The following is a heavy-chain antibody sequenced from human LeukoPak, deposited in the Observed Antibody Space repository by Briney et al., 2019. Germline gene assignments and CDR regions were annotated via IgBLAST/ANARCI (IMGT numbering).Heavy chain of an antibody. CDR2: IYYSGST. D-gene: IGHD3-22*01. CDR3: ARHFDSSGYFYNWFDP. J-gene: IGHJ5*02. Sequence: SETLSLTCTVSGGSISGYYWGWIRQPPGKGLEWIGSIYYSGSTYYNPSLKSRVTISVDTSKNQFSLKLSSVTAADTAVYYCARHFDSSGYFYNWFDPWGQGTLVTVSS. CDR1: GGSISGYY. V-gene: IGHV4-39*01.